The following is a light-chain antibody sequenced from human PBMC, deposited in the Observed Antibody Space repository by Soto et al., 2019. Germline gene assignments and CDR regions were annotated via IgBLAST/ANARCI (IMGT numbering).Light chain of an antibody. J-gene: IGKJ4*01. CDR1: QSVPKDY. V-gene: IGKV3-20*01. CDR2: DAS. CDR3: QQYALSPIT. Sequence: EIVLTQSPGTLSLSPGERATLSCGASQSVPKDYLAWYQQKPGQPPRLLIYDASARATDIPDRFSGSGSGSECTLTISRLEPEDFAVYACQQYALSPITFGGGTKVEIK.